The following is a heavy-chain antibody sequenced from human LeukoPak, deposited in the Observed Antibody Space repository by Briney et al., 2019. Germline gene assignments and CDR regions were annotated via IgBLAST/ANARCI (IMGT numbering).Heavy chain of an antibody. J-gene: IGHJ4*02. CDR1: GFTFSSYA. CDR3: ARSMIVVVTAAFDY. Sequence: PGGSLRLSCAASGFTFSSYAMHWVRQAPGKGLEWVAVISYDGSNKYYADSVKGRFTIPRDNSKNTLYLQMNSLRAEDTAVYYCARSMIVVVTAAFDYWGQGTLVTVSS. CDR2: ISYDGSNK. D-gene: IGHD3-22*01. V-gene: IGHV3-30-3*01.